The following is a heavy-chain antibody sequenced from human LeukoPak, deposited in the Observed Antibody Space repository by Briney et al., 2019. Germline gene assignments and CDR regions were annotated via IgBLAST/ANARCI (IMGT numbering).Heavy chain of an antibody. CDR1: GGSITSYY. CDR2: ISDSGST. Sequence: SETLSLTCTVFGGSITSYYWTWIRQSPGKALEWIGYISDSGSTNYNPSLKSRVSISVETSKNQFSLNLGSVTAADTAVYYCARAPNFDGFGYFDYWGQGSLVTVSS. V-gene: IGHV4-59*01. J-gene: IGHJ4*02. CDR3: ARAPNFDGFGYFDY. D-gene: IGHD3-9*01.